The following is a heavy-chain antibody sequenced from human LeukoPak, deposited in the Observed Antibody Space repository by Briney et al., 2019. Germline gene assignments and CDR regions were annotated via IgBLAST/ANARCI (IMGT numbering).Heavy chain of an antibody. V-gene: IGHV4-39*01. CDR2: IHHSGGT. Sequence: PSETLSLTCTVSGDSISSDSSYWGWIRQPPGKGLEWIGSIHHSGGTYYNPSLKSRVTISVDTSKNQFSLKLSSVTAADTAVYYCARRYTVMVARYFDYWGQGTLVTVSS. D-gene: IGHD5-18*01. CDR1: GDSISSDSSY. J-gene: IGHJ4*02. CDR3: ARRYTVMVARYFDY.